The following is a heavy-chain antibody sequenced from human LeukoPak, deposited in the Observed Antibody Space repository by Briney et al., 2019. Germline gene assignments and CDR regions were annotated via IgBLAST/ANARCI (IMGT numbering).Heavy chain of an antibody. J-gene: IGHJ4*02. CDR2: ISVGGGGT. CDR1: GFTFSSYA. D-gene: IGHD4-23*01. V-gene: IGHV3-23*01. Sequence: GGSLRLSCAASGFTFSSYAMSWVRPAPGKGREWVSAISVGGGGTSSADSVKGRFTISRDNSKHTLYLQMNSLRAEDTAVYYCAKGGVRWQQIDYWGQGTLVTVSS. CDR3: AKGGVRWQQIDY.